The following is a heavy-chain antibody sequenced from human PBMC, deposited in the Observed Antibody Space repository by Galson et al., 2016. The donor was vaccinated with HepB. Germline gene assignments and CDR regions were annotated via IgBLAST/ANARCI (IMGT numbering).Heavy chain of an antibody. V-gene: IGHV1-18*01. CDR3: AREHRFCSGANCQSPYDGMDV. Sequence: QSGAEVKEPGASVKLSCKASGYMFSSYGISWVRQAPGQGLEWMGWVSTYNGNTNFAQKLQDRVTMATDISTSTVYVELRSLRSDDTAVYYCAREHRFCSGANCQSPYDGMDVWGPGTTVTVSS. J-gene: IGHJ6*02. D-gene: IGHD2-15*01. CDR2: VSTYNGNT. CDR1: GYMFSSYG.